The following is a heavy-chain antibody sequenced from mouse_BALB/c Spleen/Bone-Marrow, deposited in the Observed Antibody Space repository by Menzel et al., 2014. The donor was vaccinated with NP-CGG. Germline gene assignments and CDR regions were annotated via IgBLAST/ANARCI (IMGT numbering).Heavy chain of an antibody. J-gene: IGHJ4*01. CDR3: ARSPYDYAAMDY. CDR2: ISSGSSTT. Sequence: EVQLVESGGGLVQPGGSRKLSCAASGFTFSSFGMHWVRQAPEKGLEWVASISSGSSTTYYADTVKGRFTISRDNPKNTLFLQMTRLRSEDTAMYYCARSPYDYAAMDYWGQGTSVTVSS. V-gene: IGHV5-17*02. CDR1: GFTFSSFG. D-gene: IGHD2-4*01.